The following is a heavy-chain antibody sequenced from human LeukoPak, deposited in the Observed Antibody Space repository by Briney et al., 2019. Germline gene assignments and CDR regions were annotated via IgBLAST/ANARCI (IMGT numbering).Heavy chain of an antibody. Sequence: GASVKVSCKASGYTFTGYYMHWVRQAPGQGLEWMGWINPNSGGTNYAQKFQGRVTMTRDTSISTAYMELRSLRSDDTAVYYCARPGSSSWPPNLVYWGQGTLVTVSS. V-gene: IGHV1-2*02. D-gene: IGHD6-13*01. CDR2: INPNSGGT. J-gene: IGHJ4*02. CDR3: ARPGSSSWPPNLVY. CDR1: GYTFTGYY.